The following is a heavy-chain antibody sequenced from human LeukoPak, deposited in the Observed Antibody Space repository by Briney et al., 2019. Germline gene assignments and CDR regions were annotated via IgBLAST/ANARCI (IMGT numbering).Heavy chain of an antibody. Sequence: KRGESLKISCKGSGYRFTSYWIGWVRQLPGKGLEWMGIIYVGESDTGYSPSFKGQVTFSVDKPINTAYLQWSRLKASDTAMYYCARRPMATIYNWFDPWGQGTLVTVSS. CDR2: IYVGESDT. D-gene: IGHD5-24*01. CDR1: GYRFTSYW. CDR3: ARRPMATIYNWFDP. V-gene: IGHV5-51*01. J-gene: IGHJ5*02.